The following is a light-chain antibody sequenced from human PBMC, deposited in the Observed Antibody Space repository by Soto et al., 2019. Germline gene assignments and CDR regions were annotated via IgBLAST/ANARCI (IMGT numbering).Light chain of an antibody. J-gene: IGLJ2*01. CDR1: NSDVGAYPY. Sequence: QSALTQPASVSGSPGQSITISCTGTNSDVGAYPYVSWYQQHPGNAPKLLIYEVADRPSGVSDRFSGSKSGNTASLTISALQAEDEAVYYCSSYATSGTNGIFGGGTQLTVL. CDR2: EVA. V-gene: IGLV2-14*03. CDR3: SSYATSGTNGI.